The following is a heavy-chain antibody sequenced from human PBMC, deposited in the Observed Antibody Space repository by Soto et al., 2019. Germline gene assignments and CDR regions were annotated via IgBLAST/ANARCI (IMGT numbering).Heavy chain of an antibody. D-gene: IGHD2-15*01. CDR3: ARDAGHCSGGSCYYFDH. V-gene: IGHV3-33*01. Sequence: GGSLRLSCAASGFTFSTYGMHWVRQAPGKGLDLVVVLWDYVSDECYGDSVKGRFTISRYNSRNTLYLQMNSLRTEDTVFFYCARDAGHCSGGSCYYFDHWGQGTQVTVSS. J-gene: IGHJ4*02. CDR1: GFTFSTYG. CDR2: LWDYVSDE.